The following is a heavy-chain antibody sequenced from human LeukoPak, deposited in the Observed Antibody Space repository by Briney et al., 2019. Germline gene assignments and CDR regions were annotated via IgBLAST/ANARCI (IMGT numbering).Heavy chain of an antibody. Sequence: GGSLRLSCAASGYTFSNYWMSWVRQAPGKGLEWVANMKEDGSEKNYVDSVKGRFTIFRDNAQDSLYLQMNSLRAEDTAVYYCARDRGYSNFDYWGQGTLVTVSS. D-gene: IGHD4-11*01. V-gene: IGHV3-7*01. CDR3: ARDRGYSNFDY. CDR1: GYTFSNYW. CDR2: MKEDGSEK. J-gene: IGHJ4*02.